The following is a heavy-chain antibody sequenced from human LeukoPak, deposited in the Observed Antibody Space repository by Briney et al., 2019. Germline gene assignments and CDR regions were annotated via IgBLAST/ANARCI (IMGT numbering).Heavy chain of an antibody. D-gene: IGHD3-16*01. J-gene: IGHJ4*02. V-gene: IGHV4-34*01. CDR2: INHSGST. CDR1: GGSFSGYY. Sequence: SYALSLTCAVYGGSFSGYYWSWIRQPPGTGLEWIGEINHSGSTNYNPPLKSRVTISVDTSKNQFSLNLRSVTAADTAVYYCARHPFGSTPFDYWGQGTLVTVSS. CDR3: ARHPFGSTPFDY.